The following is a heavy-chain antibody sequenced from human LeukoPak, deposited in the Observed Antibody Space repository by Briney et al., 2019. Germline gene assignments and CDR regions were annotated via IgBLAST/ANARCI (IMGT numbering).Heavy chain of an antibody. Sequence: SQTLSLTCTVSSGSITSGGYYWNWIRQHPGKGLEWIGYIYYSGSTFYNPSLKSRVTMSVDTSKNQCSLKLSSVTAADTAVYYCARAPKGMTTVRYYYYYYMDVWGKGTTVTVSS. J-gene: IGHJ6*03. CDR2: IYYSGST. CDR3: ARAPKGMTTVRYYYYYYMDV. V-gene: IGHV4-31*03. CDR1: SGSITSGGYY. D-gene: IGHD4-11*01.